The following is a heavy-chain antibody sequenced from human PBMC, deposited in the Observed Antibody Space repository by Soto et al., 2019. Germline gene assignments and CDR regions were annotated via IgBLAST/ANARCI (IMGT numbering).Heavy chain of an antibody. J-gene: IGHJ4*02. CDR3: ARERDFGELSYDY. Sequence: QVQLVQSGAEVKKPGASVRVSCRTSGYTFTSSYLHWVRQAPGQGLEWMGLIKPSGGSPIYAQKFQGRLTMTTDTSTSTLYMELNSLRSEDTAVYYCARERDFGELSYDYWGQGTLVTVSS. D-gene: IGHD3-10*01. CDR1: GYTFTSSY. V-gene: IGHV1-46*01. CDR2: IKPSGGSP.